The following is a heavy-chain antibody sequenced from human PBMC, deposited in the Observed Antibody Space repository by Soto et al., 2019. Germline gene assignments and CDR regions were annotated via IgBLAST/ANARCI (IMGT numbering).Heavy chain of an antibody. J-gene: IGHJ4*02. CDR1: GGSINNHY. Sequence: QVHLQESGPGLVKPSETLSLTCTVSGGSINNHYWSWIRQPPGKGLEWIGYIYYTGSTNYNPSLKSRVNMSVDTSKNQCSLNLTSLTAADTAIYYCARANWYYEYWGQGTLVTVSS. D-gene: IGHD7-27*01. CDR3: ARANWYYEY. CDR2: IYYTGST. V-gene: IGHV4-59*11.